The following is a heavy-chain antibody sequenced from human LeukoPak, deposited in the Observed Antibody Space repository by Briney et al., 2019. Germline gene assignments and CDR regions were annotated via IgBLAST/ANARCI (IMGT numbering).Heavy chain of an antibody. CDR3: AKRGVVIRVILVGFHKEAYHFDT. CDR1: GFTFDDYA. D-gene: IGHD3-22*01. V-gene: IGHV3-9*01. CDR2: ISWNSGSI. J-gene: IGHJ4*02. Sequence: PGRSLRLSCAASGFTFDDYAMHWVRQAPGKGLEWVSGISWNSGSIGYADSVKGRFTISRDNAKNSLYLQMNSMRAEDKAVYFCAKRGVVIRVILVGFHKEAYHFDTWGQGALVTVSS.